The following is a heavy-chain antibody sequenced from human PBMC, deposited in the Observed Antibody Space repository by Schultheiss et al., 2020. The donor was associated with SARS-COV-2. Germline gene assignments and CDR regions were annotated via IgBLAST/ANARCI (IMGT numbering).Heavy chain of an antibody. J-gene: IGHJ6*02. V-gene: IGHV3-7*01. CDR3: ARDHVFRGYDFGYYGMDV. Sequence: GESLKISCAASGFTFSSYAMSWVRQAPGKGLEWVANIKQDGSEKYYVDSVKGRFTISRDNSKNTLYLQMNSLRAEDTAVYYCARDHVFRGYDFGYYGMDVWGQGATVTVSS. CDR1: GFTFSSYA. CDR2: IKQDGSEK. D-gene: IGHD5-12*01.